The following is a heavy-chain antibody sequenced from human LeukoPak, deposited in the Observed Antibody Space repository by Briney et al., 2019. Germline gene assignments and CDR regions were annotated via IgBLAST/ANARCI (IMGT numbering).Heavy chain of an antibody. J-gene: IGHJ4*02. CDR1: GGSISSYY. CDR3: ARVTAVAGFTNFDY. CDR2: IYYSGST. Sequence: KPSETLSLTCTVSGGSISSYYWSWIRQPPGKGPEWIGYIYYSGSTNYNPSLKSRVSISADTSKNQFSLKLSSVTAADTAVYYCARVTAVAGFTNFDYWGQGTLVTVSS. D-gene: IGHD6-19*01. V-gene: IGHV4-59*01.